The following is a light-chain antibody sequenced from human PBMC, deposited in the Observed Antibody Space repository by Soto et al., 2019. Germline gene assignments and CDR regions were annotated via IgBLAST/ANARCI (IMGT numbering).Light chain of an antibody. CDR3: QQYTDWPIT. V-gene: IGKV3-20*01. J-gene: IGKJ5*01. Sequence: EIVLTQSPGTLSLSPGERATLSCRASQSVSSTSLAWYLQKPGQAPRLLIYGASSRATGIPDRFSGSGSGTDFTLTISRLEPEDFAVYYCQQYTDWPITFGQGTRLEIK. CDR2: GAS. CDR1: QSVSSTS.